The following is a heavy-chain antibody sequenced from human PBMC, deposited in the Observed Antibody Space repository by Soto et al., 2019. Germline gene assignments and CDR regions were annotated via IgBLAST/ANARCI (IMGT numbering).Heavy chain of an antibody. CDR3: ARHGYNYGGGYFDY. V-gene: IGHV3-33*01. Sequence: PGGSLRLSCAASGFTFSSYGMHWVRQAPGKGLEWVAVIWYDGSNKYYADSVKGRFTISRDNSKNTLYLKMNSLRAEDTAVYYCARHGYNYGGGYFDYWGQGTLVTVSS. D-gene: IGHD5-18*01. CDR1: GFTFSSYG. J-gene: IGHJ4*02. CDR2: IWYDGSNK.